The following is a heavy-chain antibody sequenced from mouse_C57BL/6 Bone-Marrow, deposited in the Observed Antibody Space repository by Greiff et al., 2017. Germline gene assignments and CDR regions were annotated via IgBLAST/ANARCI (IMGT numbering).Heavy chain of an antibody. J-gene: IGHJ3*01. V-gene: IGHV1-15*01. D-gene: IGHD2-3*01. Sequence: QVQLQQSGAELVRPGASVTLSCKASGYTFTDYEMHWVKQTPVHGLEWIGAIDPETGGTAYNQTFKGKAILTADKSSRTAYMELRSLTSEDSAVYYCTRGWGGLLWCAYWGQGTLVTVSA. CDR1: GYTFTDYE. CDR3: TRGWGGLLWCAY. CDR2: IDPETGGT.